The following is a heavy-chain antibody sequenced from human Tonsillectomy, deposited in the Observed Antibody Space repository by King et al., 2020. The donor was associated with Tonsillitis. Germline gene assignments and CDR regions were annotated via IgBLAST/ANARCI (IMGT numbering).Heavy chain of an antibody. CDR3: ARELSCSGGSCYSGWFDP. Sequence: VQLQESGPGLVKPSQTLSLTCAISGDSVSSNSAAWNWIRQSPSSGLEWLGRTYYRSKWHNDYALSVQSRITINPDTSKNQFSLQLNSVTPEDTAVYYCARELSCSGGSCYSGWFDPWGQGTQVTVSS. CDR2: TYYRSKWHN. D-gene: IGHD2-15*01. V-gene: IGHV6-1*01. J-gene: IGHJ5*02. CDR1: GDSVSSNSAA.